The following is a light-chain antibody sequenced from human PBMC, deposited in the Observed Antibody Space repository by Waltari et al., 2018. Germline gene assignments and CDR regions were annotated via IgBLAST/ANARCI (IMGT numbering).Light chain of an antibody. CDR1: QSVGRD. J-gene: IGKJ5*01. Sequence: IVLTQSHGTLSVFPGERATLSCRASQSVGRDLAGYQQRPGQSPRLLIYEIPTRATGVPARFSGSGSGTDFTLTISSPEPQDSAVYYCQQRSVWPPVTFGPGTRLEIK. CDR3: QQRSVWPPVT. CDR2: EIP. V-gene: IGKV3-11*01.